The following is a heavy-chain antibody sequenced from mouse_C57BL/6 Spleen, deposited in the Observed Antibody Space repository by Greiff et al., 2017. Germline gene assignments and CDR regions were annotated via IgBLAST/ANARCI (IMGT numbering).Heavy chain of an antibody. CDR1: GYAFSSYW. CDR3: ARGEQDYFDY. V-gene: IGHV1-80*01. CDR2: IYPGDGDT. J-gene: IGHJ2*01. Sequence: VMLVESGAELVKPGASVKISCKASGYAFSSYWMNWVKQRPGKGLEWIGQIYPGDGDTNYNGKFKGKATLTADKSSSTAYMQLSSLTSEDSAVYFCARGEQDYFDYWGQGTTLTVSS.